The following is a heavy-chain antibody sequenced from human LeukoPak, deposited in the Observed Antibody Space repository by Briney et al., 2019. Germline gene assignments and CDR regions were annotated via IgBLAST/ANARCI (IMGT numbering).Heavy chain of an antibody. Sequence: ASVKVSCKASGYTFTSYYMHWVRQAPGQGLEWMGIINPSGGSTSYAQKFQERVTITRDMSTSTAYMELSSLRSEDTAVYYCAAALGFLEWSLDWGQGTLVTVSS. J-gene: IGHJ4*02. V-gene: IGHV1-46*01. CDR2: INPSGGST. CDR3: AAALGFLEWSLD. CDR1: GYTFTSYY. D-gene: IGHD3-3*01.